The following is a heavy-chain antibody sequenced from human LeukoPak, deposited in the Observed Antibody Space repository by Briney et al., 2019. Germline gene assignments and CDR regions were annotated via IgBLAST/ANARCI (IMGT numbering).Heavy chain of an antibody. CDR2: IKQGGGER. Sequence: AGGSLRLSCAASGFTFSSHWMNWVRQAPGKGLEWVANIKQGGGERNYVDSAKGRFTISRDDAKNSLYLQMNNLRAEDTAIYYCARGPAYGGRTDYLDYWGQGTLVTVSS. CDR1: GFTFSSHW. D-gene: IGHD4-23*01. CDR3: ARGPAYGGRTDYLDY. V-gene: IGHV3-7*03. J-gene: IGHJ4*02.